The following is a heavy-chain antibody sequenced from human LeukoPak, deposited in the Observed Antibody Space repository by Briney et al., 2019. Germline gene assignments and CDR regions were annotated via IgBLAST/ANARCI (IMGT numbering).Heavy chain of an antibody. D-gene: IGHD3-10*01. CDR3: ARAGDYGSGSYSDAFDI. CDR2: INPGSGDT. J-gene: IGHJ3*02. CDR1: GYSFNVYS. Sequence: ASVKVSCKAFGYSFNVYSVHWVRQAPGQGLEWIGWINPGSGDTNFAQKFQGRVTMTRDTSISTTYMELSRLRSDDTAVYYCARAGDYGSGSYSDAFDIWGQGTMVTVSS. V-gene: IGHV1-2*02.